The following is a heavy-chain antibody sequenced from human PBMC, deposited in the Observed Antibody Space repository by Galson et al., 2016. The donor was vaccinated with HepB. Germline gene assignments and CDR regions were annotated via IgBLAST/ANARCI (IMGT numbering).Heavy chain of an antibody. CDR3: SRLRSDPIRPTSAFDI. J-gene: IGHJ3*02. D-gene: IGHD2-2*01. Sequence: SVKVSCKASGYTFMSYDINWVRQVTGQGLEWMGWMIPHSGDTGFAQKFQGRVTLTMDPSISTAYMELRNLKSDATAVYFCSRLRSDPIRPTSAFDIWGQGTMVAVSS. CDR2: MIPHSGDT. V-gene: IGHV1-8*01. CDR1: GYTFMSYD.